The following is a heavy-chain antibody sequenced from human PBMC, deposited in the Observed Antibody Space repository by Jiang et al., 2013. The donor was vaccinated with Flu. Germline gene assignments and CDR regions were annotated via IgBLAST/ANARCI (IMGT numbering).Heavy chain of an antibody. D-gene: IGHD3-10*01. CDR2: NSGNT. V-gene: IGHV1-8*01. Sequence: NSGNTGYAQKFQGRVTMTRNTSISTAYMELSSLRSEDTAVYYCARGFGVWIKGKGGPLVYWGQGTLVTVSS. J-gene: IGHJ4*02. CDR3: ARGFGVWIKGKGGPLVY.